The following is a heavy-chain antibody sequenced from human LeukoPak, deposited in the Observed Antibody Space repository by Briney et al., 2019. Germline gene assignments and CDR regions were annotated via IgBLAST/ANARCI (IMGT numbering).Heavy chain of an antibody. CDR1: GGSISSYH. D-gene: IGHD3-10*01. CDR3: AGGSDYYGSGSYPYFDY. V-gene: IGHV4-4*07. CDR2: IYTSGNT. Sequence: SETLSLTCTVSGGSISSYHWSWIRQPAGKGLEWIGHIYTSGNTDYNPSLKSRVTMSVDTSKNQFSLKLSSVTAADTAVYYCAGGSDYYGSGSYPYFDYWGQGTLVTVSS. J-gene: IGHJ4*02.